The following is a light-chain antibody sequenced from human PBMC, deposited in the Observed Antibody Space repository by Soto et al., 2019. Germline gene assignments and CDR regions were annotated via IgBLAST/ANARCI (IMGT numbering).Light chain of an antibody. CDR3: QQYYSYPLT. J-gene: IGKJ3*01. V-gene: IGKV3-20*01. CDR2: GAS. Sequence: EIVLTQSPGTLSLSPGERATLSCRASQSVGSNFLAWYQQRPGQAPRLLIYGASSRATGIPDRFSGSGSGTDFTLTISCLQSEDFATYYCQQYYSYPLTFGPGTKVDIK. CDR1: QSVGSNF.